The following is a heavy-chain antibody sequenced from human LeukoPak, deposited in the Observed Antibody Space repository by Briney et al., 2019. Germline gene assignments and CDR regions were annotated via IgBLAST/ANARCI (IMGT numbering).Heavy chain of an antibody. V-gene: IGHV3-49*04. Sequence: GGSLRLSCAASGFTFSSYSMNWVRQAPGKGLEWVGFIRSKAYGGTTEYAASVKGRFTISRDDSKSIAYLQMNSLKTEDTAVYYCTRTEGYCSGGSCYHPGGGTHFDYWGQGTLVTVSS. CDR1: GFTFSSYS. CDR2: IRSKAYGGTT. D-gene: IGHD2-15*01. CDR3: TRTEGYCSGGSCYHPGGGTHFDY. J-gene: IGHJ4*02.